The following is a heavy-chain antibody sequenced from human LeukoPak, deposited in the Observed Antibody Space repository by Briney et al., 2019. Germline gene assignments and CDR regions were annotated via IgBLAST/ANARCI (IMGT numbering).Heavy chain of an antibody. V-gene: IGHV3-48*04. CDR2: ISSSSSTI. J-gene: IGHJ5*02. Sequence: GGSLRLSCAASGFTFSSYSMNWVRQAPEKGLEWVSYISSSSSTIYNADSVKGRFTISRDNAKNSLYLQMNSLRAEDTAVYYCAVSSRWDYNWFDPWGQGTLVTVSS. D-gene: IGHD6-13*01. CDR1: GFTFSSYS. CDR3: AVSSRWDYNWFDP.